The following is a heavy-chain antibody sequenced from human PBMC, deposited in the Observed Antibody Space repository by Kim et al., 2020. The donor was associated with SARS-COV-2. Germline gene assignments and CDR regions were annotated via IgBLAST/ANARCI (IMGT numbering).Heavy chain of an antibody. J-gene: IGHJ4*02. CDR3: ARDKGYSGSSWSRKRFRDFDY. CDR1: GGTFSSYA. Sequence: SVNVSCKASGGTFSSYAISWVRQAPGQGLEWMGGIIPIFGTANYAQKFQGRVTITADESTSTAYMELSSLRSEDTAVYYCARDKGYSGSSWSRKRFRDFDYWGQGTLVTVSS. CDR2: IIPIFGTA. V-gene: IGHV1-69*13. D-gene: IGHD6-13*01.